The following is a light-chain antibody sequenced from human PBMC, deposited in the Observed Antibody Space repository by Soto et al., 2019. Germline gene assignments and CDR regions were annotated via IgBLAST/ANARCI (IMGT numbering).Light chain of an antibody. CDR3: LQLNTYPWT. CDR2: AAS. V-gene: IGKV1-17*01. J-gene: IGKJ1*01. CDR1: QVITND. Sequence: IQMTQSPSSLSASVGGRLSITCRASQVITNDLGWYQQKPGKAPKRLIYAASTLQSGVPSRFSGSGSGTEFTLTISSLQPEDVATYYCLQLNTYPWTFGQGTKVDIK.